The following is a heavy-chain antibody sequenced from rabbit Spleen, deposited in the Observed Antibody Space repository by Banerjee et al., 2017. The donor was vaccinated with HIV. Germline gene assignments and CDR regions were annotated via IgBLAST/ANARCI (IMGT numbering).Heavy chain of an antibody. D-gene: IGHD4-1*01. Sequence: QSLEESGGDLVKPGGSLKVSCKASGFDFSSYGVSWVRQAPGKGLEWIVCIDTGSSGFTYFASWAKGRFTISKTSSTTVTLQMTSLTAADTATYFCARDLAGVIGWNFNLWGQGTLVTVS. V-gene: IGHV1S40*01. J-gene: IGHJ4*01. CDR2: IDTGSSGFT. CDR1: GFDFSSYG. CDR3: ARDLAGVIGWNFNL.